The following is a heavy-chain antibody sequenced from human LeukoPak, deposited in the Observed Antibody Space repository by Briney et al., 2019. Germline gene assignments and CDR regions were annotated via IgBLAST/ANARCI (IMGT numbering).Heavy chain of an antibody. D-gene: IGHD2-15*01. V-gene: IGHV3-74*01. CDR2: INSDGSST. CDR1: GFTFSSYW. J-gene: IGHJ4*02. Sequence: AGGSLRLSCAASGFTFSSYWMHWVRQAPGKGLVWVSRINSDGSSTSYADSVKGRFTISRDNAKNTLYLQINSLRAEDTAVYYCARGYCSGGTCYGHFDYWGQGTLVTVSS. CDR3: ARGYCSGGTCYGHFDY.